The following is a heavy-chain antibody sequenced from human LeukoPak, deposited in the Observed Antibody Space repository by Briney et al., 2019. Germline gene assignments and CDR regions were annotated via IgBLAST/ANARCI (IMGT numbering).Heavy chain of an antibody. J-gene: IGHJ4*02. CDR2: IYYSGST. CDR1: GGSISSSSYY. V-gene: IGHV4-39*01. CDR3: ARSGKTQLFDY. D-gene: IGHD5-18*01. Sequence: SETLSLTCTVSGGSISSSSYYWGWIRQPPGKGLEWIGSIYYSGSTYYNPSLKSRVTISVDTSKNQFSLKLSSVTAADTAVYYCARSGKTQLFDYWGQGTLVTVSS.